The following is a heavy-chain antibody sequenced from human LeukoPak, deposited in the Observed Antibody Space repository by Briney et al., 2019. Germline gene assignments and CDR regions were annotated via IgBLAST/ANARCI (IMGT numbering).Heavy chain of an antibody. J-gene: IGHJ4*02. CDR2: ISSSSSYI. V-gene: IGHV3-21*01. CDR3: ARDPTDSSSWYGGFDY. Sequence: GGSLRLSCAASGFTFSSYSMNWVRQAPGKGLEWVSSISSSSSYIYYADSVKGRFTISRDNAKNSLYLQMNSLRAEDTAVYYCARDPTDSSSWYGGFDYWGQGTLVTVSS. D-gene: IGHD6-13*01. CDR1: GFTFSSYS.